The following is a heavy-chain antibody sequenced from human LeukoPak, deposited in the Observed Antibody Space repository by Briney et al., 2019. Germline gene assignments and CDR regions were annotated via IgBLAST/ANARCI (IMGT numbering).Heavy chain of an antibody. D-gene: IGHD2-21*02. V-gene: IGHV1-18*01. CDR3: ARIPLVVVTPRLDYYYYGMDV. CDR2: ISAYNGNT. Sequence: GASVKVSYKASGYTFTSYGISWVRQAPGQGLEWMGWISAYNGNTNYAQKLQGRVTMTTDTSTSTAYMELRSLRSDDTAVYYCARIPLVVVTPRLDYYYYGMDVWGQGTTVTVSS. CDR1: GYTFTSYG. J-gene: IGHJ6*02.